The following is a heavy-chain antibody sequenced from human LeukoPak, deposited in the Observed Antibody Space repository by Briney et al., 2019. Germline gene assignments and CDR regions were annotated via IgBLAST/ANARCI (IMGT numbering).Heavy chain of an antibody. CDR3: AREYFTMVPDY. CDR1: GFTFSSYL. CDR2: INSDGSST. J-gene: IGHJ4*02. Sequence: GGSLRLSCAASGFTFSSYLMHWVRQAPGKGLLWVSRINSDGSSTSYADSVKGRFTISRDNAKNTLYLQMNSLRAEDTAVYYCAREYFTMVPDYWGQGTLVTVSS. V-gene: IGHV3-74*01. D-gene: IGHD3-10*01.